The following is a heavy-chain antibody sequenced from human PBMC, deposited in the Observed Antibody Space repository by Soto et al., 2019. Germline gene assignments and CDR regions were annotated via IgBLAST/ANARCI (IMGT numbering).Heavy chain of an antibody. CDR3: ARDRGRDDSFFQH. Sequence: ESGGGLVKPGGSLRLSCAASGFTFSSYSMNWVRQAPGKGLEWVSAISSSGSYIYYADSVKGRFTISRDNAKNSVYLQMNSLRAEDTAVYYCARDRGRDDSFFQHWGQGTLVTVSS. D-gene: IGHD3-9*01. CDR1: GFTFSSYS. V-gene: IGHV3-21*01. J-gene: IGHJ1*01. CDR2: ISSSGSYI.